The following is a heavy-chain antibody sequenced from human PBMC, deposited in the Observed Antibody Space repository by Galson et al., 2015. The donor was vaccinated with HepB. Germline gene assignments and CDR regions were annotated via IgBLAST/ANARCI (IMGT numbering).Heavy chain of an antibody. D-gene: IGHD1-26*01. CDR2: IDPSDSYT. Sequence: QSGAEVKKPGESLKISCKGSGYSFSSFWINWVRQMPGKGLEWMGKIDPSDSYTNYSPSSHGHITISIDKSINTAYLQWSSLKASDTAMYYCARNRKREGASILGHYGMDVWGQGTTVTVSS. V-gene: IGHV5-10-1*01. J-gene: IGHJ6*02. CDR1: GYSFSSFW. CDR3: ARNRKREGASILGHYGMDV.